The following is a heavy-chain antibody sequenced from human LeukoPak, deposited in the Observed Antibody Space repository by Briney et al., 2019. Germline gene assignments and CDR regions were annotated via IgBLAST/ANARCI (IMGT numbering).Heavy chain of an antibody. J-gene: IGHJ1*01. CDR2: IYYSGST. D-gene: IGHD6-13*01. CDR3: ASLYSSSWYPRGIQH. CDR1: GGSISSYY. V-gene: IGHV4-59*08. Sequence: PSETLSLTCTVSGGSISSYYWSWIRQPPGKGLEWIGYIYYSGSTNYNPSLKSRVTISVDTSRNQFSLKLSSVTAADTAVYYCASLYSSSWYPRGIQHWGQGTLVTVSS.